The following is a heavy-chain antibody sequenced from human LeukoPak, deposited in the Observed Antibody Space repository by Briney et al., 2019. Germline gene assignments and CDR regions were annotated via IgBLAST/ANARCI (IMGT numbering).Heavy chain of an antibody. CDR1: GFTFSSYA. CDR2: ISGSGGST. Sequence: RGSLRLSCAASGFTFSSYAMSWVRQAPGKGLEWVSAISGSGGSTYYADSGKGRFTISRDNAKNSLYLQMNSLRAEDTAVYYCAELGITMIGGVWGKGTTVTISS. J-gene: IGHJ6*04. D-gene: IGHD3-10*02. V-gene: IGHV3-23*01. CDR3: AELGITMIGGV.